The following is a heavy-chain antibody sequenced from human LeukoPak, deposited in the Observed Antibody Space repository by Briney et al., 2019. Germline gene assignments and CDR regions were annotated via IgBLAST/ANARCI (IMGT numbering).Heavy chain of an antibody. CDR1: GFTFSSYW. J-gene: IGHJ4*02. CDR2: IKQDGSEK. Sequence: GGSLRLSCAASGFTFSSYWMSWVRQAPGKVLEWVANIKQDGSEKYYVDSVKGRFTISRDNAKNSLYLQMNSLRAEDTAVYYCAREGWDDSCGYLDYWGQGTLVTVSS. CDR3: AREGWDDSCGYLDY. D-gene: IGHD3-22*01. V-gene: IGHV3-7*01.